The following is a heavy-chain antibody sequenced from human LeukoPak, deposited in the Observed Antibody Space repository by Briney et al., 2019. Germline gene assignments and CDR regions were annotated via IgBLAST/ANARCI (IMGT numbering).Heavy chain of an antibody. V-gene: IGHV4-59*01. CDR2: IYYTGTT. CDR3: ARGEDFERYYLDY. D-gene: IGHD3-9*01. J-gene: IGHJ4*02. Sequence: SETLSLTCTVSGGSISSYYWSWIRQIPGKGLEWIGYIYYTGTTNYNPLFESRATISVDTSKNQFSLKLTSVTAADTAVYFCARGEDFERYYLDYWGQGTLVTVSS. CDR1: GGSISSYY.